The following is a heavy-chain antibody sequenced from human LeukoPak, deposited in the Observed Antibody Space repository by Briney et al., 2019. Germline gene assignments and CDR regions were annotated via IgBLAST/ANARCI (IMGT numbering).Heavy chain of an antibody. J-gene: IGHJ5*02. CDR2: VQTSGSA. V-gene: IGHV4-4*07. Sequence: PSESLSLTCSVSGASISSYSWSWIRQPAGKGLEWLGRVQTSGSAKYNPSLKSRVTISVDKSNNQFTLKVNSVTAADTAVYYCARDFLSRPNWFDPWGQGTLVTVSS. D-gene: IGHD3-3*01. CDR3: ARDFLSRPNWFDP. CDR1: GASISSYS.